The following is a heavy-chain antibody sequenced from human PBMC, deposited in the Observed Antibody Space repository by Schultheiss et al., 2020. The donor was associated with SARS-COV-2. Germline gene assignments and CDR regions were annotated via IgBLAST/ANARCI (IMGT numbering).Heavy chain of an antibody. V-gene: IGHV3-11*04. Sequence: GGSLRLSCAASGFTFSDYYMSWIRQAPGKGLEWVSYISSSGSTIYYADSVKGRFTISRDNAKKSLYLQLNSLRAEDTAVHYCAREPASSGPWGAFYIWGQGTMVTVSS. CDR2: ISSSGSTI. J-gene: IGHJ3*02. D-gene: IGHD3-22*01. CDR1: GFTFSDYY. CDR3: AREPASSGPWGAFYI.